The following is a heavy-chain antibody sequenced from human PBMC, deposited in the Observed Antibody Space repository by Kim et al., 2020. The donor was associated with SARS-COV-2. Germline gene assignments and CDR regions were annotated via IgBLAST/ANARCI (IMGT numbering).Heavy chain of an antibody. J-gene: IGHJ6*02. V-gene: IGHV3-74*01. CDR3: ARGSFKDGMDV. Sequence: LKGRFTISRDNAKGTVYLQMNSLRGEDTAVYYCARGSFKDGMDVWGQGTTVTVSS.